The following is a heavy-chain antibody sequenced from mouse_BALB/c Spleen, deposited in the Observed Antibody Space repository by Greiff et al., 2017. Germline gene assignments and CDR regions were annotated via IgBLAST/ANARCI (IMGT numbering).Heavy chain of an antibody. V-gene: IGHV1-82*01. Sequence: QVQLQQSGPELVKPGASVKISCKASGYAFSSSWMNWVKQRPGQGLEWIGRIYPGDGDTNYNGKFKGKATLTADKSSSTAYMQRSSLTSVDSAVYFCARFARGLAYWGQGTLVTVSA. J-gene: IGHJ3*01. CDR2: IYPGDGDT. CDR3: ARFARGLAY. D-gene: IGHD3-1*01. CDR1: GYAFSSSW.